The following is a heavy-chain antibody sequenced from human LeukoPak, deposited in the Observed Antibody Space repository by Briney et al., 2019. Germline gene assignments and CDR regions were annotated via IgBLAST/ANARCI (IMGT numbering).Heavy chain of an antibody. D-gene: IGHD1-1*01. CDR3: ARGPPRGKYYYMDV. CDR2: IGGSGDDT. J-gene: IGHJ6*03. CDR1: GFTFSSHA. Sequence: PGRSLRLSCAASGFTFSSHAMTWVRQAPGKGLEWVSAIGGSGDDTYYADSVEGRFTLSRDNAKNSLYLQMNSLTAGDTAVYYCARGPPRGKYYYMDVWGKGTTVTVSS. V-gene: IGHV3-23*01.